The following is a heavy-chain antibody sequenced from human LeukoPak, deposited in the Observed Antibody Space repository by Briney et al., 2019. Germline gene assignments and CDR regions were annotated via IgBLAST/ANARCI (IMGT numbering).Heavy chain of an antibody. CDR1: GRSISSYY. V-gene: IGHV4-59*12. CDR3: ARALLWFGEFPHHYMDV. CDR2: IYYSGIT. D-gene: IGHD3-10*01. Sequence: PSETPSLTCTVSGRSISSYYWSWIRQPPGKGLEWIGYIYYSGITNYNPSFKSRVTISVDTSKNQFSLKLSSVTAADTAVYYCARALLWFGEFPHHYMDVWGKPTTVNVSS. J-gene: IGHJ6*03.